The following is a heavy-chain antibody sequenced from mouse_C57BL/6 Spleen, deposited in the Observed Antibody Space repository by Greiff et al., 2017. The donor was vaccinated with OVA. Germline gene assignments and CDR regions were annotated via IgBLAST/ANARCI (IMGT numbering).Heavy chain of an antibody. Sequence: VQLQQSGPGLVAPSQSLSITCTVSGFSLTSYGVHWVRQPPGKGLEWLVVIWSDGSTTYNSALKSRLSISKDNSKSQVFLKMNSLQTDDTAMYYCARRASGGYYYAMDYWGQGTSVTVSS. J-gene: IGHJ4*01. CDR2: IWSDGST. D-gene: IGHD3-2*02. V-gene: IGHV2-6*03. CDR3: ARRASGGYYYAMDY. CDR1: GFSLTSYG.